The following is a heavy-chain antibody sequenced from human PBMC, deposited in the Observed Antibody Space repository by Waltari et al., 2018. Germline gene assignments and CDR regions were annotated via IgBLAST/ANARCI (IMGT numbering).Heavy chain of an antibody. J-gene: IGHJ1*01. CDR3: GRIAFGDDGGYFQY. V-gene: IGHV4-39*01. CDR1: GGSISSNYN. D-gene: IGHD4-17*01. Sequence: QVQLQESGPGLAKPSETLSLTCTVPGGSISSNYNWGWIRQPPGKGLEWMGHLQYRGSTFYNPCLESRVTISLDTSRNQFSLRLSSVYAADTAVYFCGRIAFGDDGGYFQYWGQGTLVTVSS. CDR2: LQYRGST.